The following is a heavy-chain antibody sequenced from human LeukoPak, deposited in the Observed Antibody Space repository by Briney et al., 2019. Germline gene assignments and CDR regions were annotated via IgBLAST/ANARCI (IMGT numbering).Heavy chain of an antibody. CDR2: IIPIFGTA. Sequence: ASVKVSCKASGGTFSSYAISWVRQAPGQGLEWMGGIIPIFGTANYAQKFQSRVTITADKSTSTAYMELSSLRSEDTAVYYCARGLLSRIVGATPGYWGQGTLVTVSS. D-gene: IGHD1-26*01. CDR1: GGTFSSYA. J-gene: IGHJ4*02. V-gene: IGHV1-69*06. CDR3: ARGLLSRIVGATPGY.